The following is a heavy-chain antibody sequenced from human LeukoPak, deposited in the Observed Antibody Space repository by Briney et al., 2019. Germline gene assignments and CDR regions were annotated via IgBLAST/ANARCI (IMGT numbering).Heavy chain of an antibody. CDR1: GFAFNNYA. V-gene: IGHV3-23*01. Sequence: GGSLRLSCAASGFAFNNYAMTWVRQAPGKGLEWASNINDNGGQRHYADSVKGRFTISRDNSKNTLFLQMDSLRAEDTAVYYCAKTQWKVGATDYFDYWGQGILVTASS. D-gene: IGHD1-26*01. J-gene: IGHJ4*02. CDR3: AKTQWKVGATDYFDY. CDR2: INDNGGQR.